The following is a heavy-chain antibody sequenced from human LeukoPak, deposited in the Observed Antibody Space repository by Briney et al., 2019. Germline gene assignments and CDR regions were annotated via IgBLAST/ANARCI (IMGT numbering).Heavy chain of an antibody. J-gene: IGHJ5*02. CDR1: GYTFTGYY. V-gene: IGHV1-2*02. D-gene: IGHD3-10*01. CDR2: INPNSGGT. CDR3: ARSRFYGWGNFDP. Sequence: ASVKVSCKASGYTFTGYYMHWVRQAPGQGLEWMGWINPNSGGTNYAQKFQGRVTMTRDTSISTAYMELSRLRSDDTAVYYCARSRFYGWGNFDPWGQGTLVSVSS.